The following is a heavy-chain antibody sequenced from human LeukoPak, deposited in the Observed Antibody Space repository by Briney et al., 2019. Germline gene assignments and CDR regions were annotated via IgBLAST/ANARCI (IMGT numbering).Heavy chain of an antibody. CDR2: INPSGGST. V-gene: IGHV1-46*01. CDR1: GYTFTSYY. J-gene: IGHJ6*02. D-gene: IGHD3-22*01. Sequence: GASVKVSCKASGYTFTSYYMHWVRQAPGQGLEWMGIINPSGGSTSYAQKFQGRVTMTRDTSTSTVYMELSSLRSEDTAVYYCARSGDSSGYSLYYYYYGMDVWGQGTTVTVSS. CDR3: ARSGDSSGYSLYYYYYGMDV.